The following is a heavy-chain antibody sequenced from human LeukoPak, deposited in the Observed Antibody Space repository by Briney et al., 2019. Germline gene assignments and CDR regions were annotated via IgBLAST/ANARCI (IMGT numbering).Heavy chain of an antibody. CDR2: INQSGST. CDR3: AREYTTTSTSFDY. CDR1: GGSLSGHY. V-gene: IGHV4-34*01. Sequence: SETLSLTCGVHGGSLSGHYWSWIRQPPGKGLEWIGEINQSGSTNYNPSLKSRVTISVDTSKNQRSLKLNSVPAADTAVYYCAREYTTTSTSFDYWGRGTLVTVSS. D-gene: IGHD6-6*01. J-gene: IGHJ4*02.